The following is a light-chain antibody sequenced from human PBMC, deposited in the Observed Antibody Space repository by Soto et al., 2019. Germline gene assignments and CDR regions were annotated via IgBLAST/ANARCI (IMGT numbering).Light chain of an antibody. V-gene: IGLV2-14*01. Sequence: QSALTQPASVSGSPGETITVSCSGSISDIGSHNYVSWYRQYPGEAPRLLIYAVHNRPSGVSSCFSGSKSGNTASLTFSGLQAADEADYYCASYLTSSSREVVGTGTNVNVL. J-gene: IGLJ1*01. CDR2: AVH. CDR1: ISDIGSHNY. CDR3: ASYLTSSSREV.